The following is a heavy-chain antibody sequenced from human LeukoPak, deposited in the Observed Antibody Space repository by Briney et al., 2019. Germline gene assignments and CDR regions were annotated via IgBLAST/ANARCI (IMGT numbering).Heavy chain of an antibody. D-gene: IGHD4-17*01. V-gene: IGHV3-21*01. Sequence: GGSLRLSCAASGFTFSSYSMNWIRQAPGKGLEWVSSISSSTSYIYYADSVKGRFTNSKDNAKNSLYLQMNSLRAEDTAVYYCARAGGSTVSHSDYWGQGTLVTVSS. CDR1: GFTFSSYS. CDR3: ARAGGSTVSHSDY. CDR2: ISSSTSYI. J-gene: IGHJ4*02.